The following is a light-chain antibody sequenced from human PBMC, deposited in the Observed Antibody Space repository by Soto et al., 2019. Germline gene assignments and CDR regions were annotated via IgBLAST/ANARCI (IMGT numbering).Light chain of an antibody. J-gene: IGKJ1*01. CDR1: QSVSNNY. CDR2: GAS. V-gene: IGKV3-20*01. CDR3: QQYATSPPWT. Sequence: EIVLTQSPGTLSLSPGERATLSCRASQSVSNNYLDWYQQKPGQTPRLLIYGASSRATGIPDRFSGSGSGTDFTLTISRREPEDFAVYYFQQYATSPPWTFVQGTKVEIK.